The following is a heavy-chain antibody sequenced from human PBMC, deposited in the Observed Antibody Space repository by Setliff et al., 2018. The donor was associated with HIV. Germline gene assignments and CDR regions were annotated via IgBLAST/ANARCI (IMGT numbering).Heavy chain of an antibody. CDR3: ARDFLGDGYMDV. CDR1: GFTFSRYS. Sequence: GGSLRLSCAASGFTFSRYSMNWFRQAPGKGLEWVSSINSSSSYIYHADSVKGRFTISRDNAKNSLYLQMNSLRAEDTAVYYCARDFLGDGYMDVWGKGTTVTVSS. J-gene: IGHJ6*03. D-gene: IGHD3-16*01. CDR2: INSSSSYI. V-gene: IGHV3-21*01.